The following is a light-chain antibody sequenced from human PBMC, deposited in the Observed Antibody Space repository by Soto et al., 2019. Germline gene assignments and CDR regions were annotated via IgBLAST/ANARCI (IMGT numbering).Light chain of an antibody. CDR2: SNN. CDR1: SSNIGSNT. J-gene: IGLJ1*01. CDR3: AAWDDSLNGRYV. Sequence: QSGRTQPPSASVTPGQSVTISCSGSSSNIGSNTVNWYQQLPGTAPKLLIYSNNQRPSGVPDRFSGSKSGTSASLAISGLQSEDEADYYCAAWDDSLNGRYVFGTGTKVTVL. V-gene: IGLV1-44*01.